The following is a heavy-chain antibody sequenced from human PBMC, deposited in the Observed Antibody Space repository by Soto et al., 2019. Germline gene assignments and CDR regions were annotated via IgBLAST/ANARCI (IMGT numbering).Heavy chain of an antibody. J-gene: IGHJ6*02. CDR1: GFTFSSYA. CDR2: ISYDGSNK. CDR3: ARGTVLYGMDV. D-gene: IGHD4-4*01. V-gene: IGHV3-30-3*01. Sequence: QVQLVESGGGVVQPGRSLRLSCAASGFTFSSYAMHWVRQAPGKGLEWVAVISYDGSNKYYADSVKGRFTISRDNSKNTRYLQMHSLRAEDTAVYYCARGTVLYGMDVWGQGTTVTVSS.